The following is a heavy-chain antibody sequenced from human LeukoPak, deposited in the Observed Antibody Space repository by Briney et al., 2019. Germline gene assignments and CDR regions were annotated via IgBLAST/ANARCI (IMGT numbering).Heavy chain of an antibody. CDR1: GYIFTSYD. J-gene: IGHJ4*02. V-gene: IGHV1-18*01. CDR2: ISAYNGNT. CDR3: VRGAKCSGADCDSTKEYVYYFDY. Sequence: ASVKVSCKASGYIFTSYDINWVRQAPGQGLEWMGWISAYNGNTKYAQKIQGRVTITRITSISTAYMEMSSLRSDDTAVYYCVRGAKCSGADCDSTKEYVYYFDYWGQGTLVTVSS. D-gene: IGHD6-25*01.